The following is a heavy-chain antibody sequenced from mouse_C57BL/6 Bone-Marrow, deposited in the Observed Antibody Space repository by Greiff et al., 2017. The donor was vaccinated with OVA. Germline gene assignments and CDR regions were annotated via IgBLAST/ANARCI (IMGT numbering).Heavy chain of an antibody. V-gene: IGHV14-4*01. J-gene: IGHJ2*01. Sequence: VQLQQSGAELVRPGASVKLSCTASGFNIKDDYMNWVKQRPEQGLEWIGWIDPENGDTEYASKFQGKAPITADTSSNTAYRQLSSLTSEDAAVYYCTFYFFDYWGQGTTLTVSS. CDR3: TFYFFDY. CDR1: GFNIKDDY. CDR2: IDPENGDT.